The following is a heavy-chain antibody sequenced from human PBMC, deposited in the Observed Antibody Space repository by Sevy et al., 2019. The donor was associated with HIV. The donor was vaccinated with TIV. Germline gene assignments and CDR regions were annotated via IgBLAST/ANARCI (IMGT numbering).Heavy chain of an antibody. Sequence: SETLSLTCTVSGGSISTYYWSWIRQPPGKGLQWIGYIYYTGKTNYDPSLQTPVTMSIDTSKNQFSLRLSSVTSADTAMYYCARLSPNNVVVTGVRRDGFDVWGQGTMVTVSS. V-gene: IGHV4-59*01. D-gene: IGHD2-21*02. J-gene: IGHJ3*01. CDR1: GGSISTYY. CDR2: IYYTGKT. CDR3: ARLSPNNVVVTGVRRDGFDV.